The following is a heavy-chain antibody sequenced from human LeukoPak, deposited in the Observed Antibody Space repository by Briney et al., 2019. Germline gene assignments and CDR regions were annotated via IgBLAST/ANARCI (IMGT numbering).Heavy chain of an antibody. CDR3: AKDHEMGY. CDR1: GFTFSGYG. J-gene: IGHJ4*02. D-gene: IGHD5-24*01. V-gene: IGHV3-30*18. Sequence: GGSLRLSCAASGFTFSGYGMHWVRQAPGKGLEWVAVISYDGSNKYYADSVKGRFTISRDNSKNTPYLQMNSLRAEDTAVYYCAKDHEMGYWGQGTLVTVSS. CDR2: ISYDGSNK.